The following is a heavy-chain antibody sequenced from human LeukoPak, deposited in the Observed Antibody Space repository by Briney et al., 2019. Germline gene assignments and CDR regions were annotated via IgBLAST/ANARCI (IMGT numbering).Heavy chain of an antibody. CDR2: ISWNSGSI. D-gene: IGHD3-10*01. V-gene: IGHV3-9*01. CDR1: GFTFDDYA. Sequence: GGFLRLSCAASGFTFDDYAMHWVRQAPGKGLEWVSGISWNSGSIGYADSVKGRFTISRDNAKNSLYLQMNSLRAEDTALYYRAKDLSRNRITMVRGVIYFDYWGQGTLVTVSS. CDR3: AKDLSRNRITMVRGVIYFDY. J-gene: IGHJ4*02.